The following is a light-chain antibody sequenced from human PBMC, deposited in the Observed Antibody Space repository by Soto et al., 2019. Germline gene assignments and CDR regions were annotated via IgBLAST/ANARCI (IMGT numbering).Light chain of an antibody. CDR3: QQYNSWPLT. J-gene: IGKJ4*01. CDR2: RAS. CDR1: QRVSSN. V-gene: IGKV3-15*01. Sequence: EIVMTQSPATLSVSPGEGATLSCRASQRVSSNLAWYQQKPGQAPRLLLYRASTRATGIPARFSGSQSGTEFTLTISSLQSEDSAVYYCQQYNSWPLTFGGGTKVEIK.